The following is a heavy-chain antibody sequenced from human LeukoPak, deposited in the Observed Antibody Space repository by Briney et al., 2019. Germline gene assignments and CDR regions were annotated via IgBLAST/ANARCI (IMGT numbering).Heavy chain of an antibody. CDR1: GGSISSYY. V-gene: IGHV4-4*07. CDR3: ARFDILTGSVDY. D-gene: IGHD3-9*01. J-gene: IGHJ4*02. CDR2: IYTSGSN. Sequence: SETLSLTCTVSGGSISSYYWSWIRQPAGKGLEWIGRIYTSGSNNYNPSLKSRVTMSVDTSKNQFSLKLSSVTAADTAVYYCARFDILTGSVDYWGQGTLVTVSS.